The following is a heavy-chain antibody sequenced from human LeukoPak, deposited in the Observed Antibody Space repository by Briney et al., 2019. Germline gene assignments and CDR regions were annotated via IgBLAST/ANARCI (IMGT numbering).Heavy chain of an antibody. CDR1: GFTFSSYG. V-gene: IGHV3-33*01. CDR2: IWYDGSNK. CDR3: ARGMTLRAFDI. J-gene: IGHJ3*02. D-gene: IGHD2-15*01. Sequence: GRSLRLSCAASGFTFSSYGMHWVRQAPGKGLEWVAVIWYDGSNKYYADSVKGRFTIPRDNSKNTLYLQMNSLRAEDTDVYYCARGMTLRAFDIWGQGTMVTVSS.